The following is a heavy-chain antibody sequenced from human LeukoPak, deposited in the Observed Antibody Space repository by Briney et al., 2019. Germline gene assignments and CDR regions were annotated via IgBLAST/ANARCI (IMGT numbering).Heavy chain of an antibody. D-gene: IGHD1-14*01. CDR1: GFTFDDYA. Sequence: PGGSLRLSCAASGFTFDDYAMHWVRQAPGKGLEWVSGISWNSGSIGYADSVKGRFTISRDNAKNSLYLQMNSLRAEDTALYYCAKAPGYKGWFDPWGQGTLVTVSS. CDR3: AKAPGYKGWFDP. J-gene: IGHJ5*02. CDR2: ISWNSGSI. V-gene: IGHV3-9*01.